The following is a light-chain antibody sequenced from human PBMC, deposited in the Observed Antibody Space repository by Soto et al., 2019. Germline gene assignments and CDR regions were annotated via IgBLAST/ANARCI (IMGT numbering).Light chain of an antibody. J-gene: IGKJ1*01. CDR2: GTS. V-gene: IGKV3-20*01. CDR1: QGVSSSY. CDR3: HQDGISPPGT. Sequence: EIVLTQPPGTLSFSPGEIATLSCSASQGVSSSYLAWYQQKPGQAPRLLIYGTSSRATGIPDRFSGSGSGTAFDVTTTLLEAENFAVYYWHQDGISPPGTFGQATKV.